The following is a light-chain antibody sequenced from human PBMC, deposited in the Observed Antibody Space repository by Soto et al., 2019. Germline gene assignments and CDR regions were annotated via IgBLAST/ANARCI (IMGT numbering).Light chain of an antibody. CDR1: QSIRSY. Sequence: DIQMTQSPSSLSASVGDRVTITCRASQSIRSYLNWYHQKPGKTPQLLIYGASNLQSGAPSRFTGSGSGTHFTLILSSLQPEDFATYYCQQSYTTPYTFGQGTKLEIK. CDR2: GAS. V-gene: IGKV1-39*01. CDR3: QQSYTTPYT. J-gene: IGKJ2*01.